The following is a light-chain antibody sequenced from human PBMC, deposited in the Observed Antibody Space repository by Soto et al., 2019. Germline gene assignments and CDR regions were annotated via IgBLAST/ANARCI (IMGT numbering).Light chain of an antibody. V-gene: IGLV1-40*01. CDR3: QSYDRSLRGYV. CDR1: SSNIGAGYD. Sequence: QSVLTQPPSVSGAPGQRVTISCTGTSSNIGAGYDVHWYQHLPGTAPKLLIYGNTIRPSGVPDRFSGSKSGTSASLAITGLQAEAEADYYCQSYDRSLRGYVFGTGTKVTVL. CDR2: GNT. J-gene: IGLJ1*01.